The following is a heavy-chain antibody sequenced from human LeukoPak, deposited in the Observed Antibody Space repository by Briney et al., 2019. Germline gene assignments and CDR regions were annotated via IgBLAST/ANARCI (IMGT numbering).Heavy chain of an antibody. V-gene: IGHV4-4*07. J-gene: IGHJ6*03. CDR1: GGSISNFF. D-gene: IGHD2/OR15-2a*01. CDR3: ARSARFNFFYMDV. CDR2: IYASGST. Sequence: SETLSLTCSVSGGSISNFFWTWIRQPAGKGLQYIGRIYASGSTDYNPSLRSRLTLSLDTSKNQFSLRLNSVTAADTAVYYCARSARFNFFYMDVWGKGTTVTVSS.